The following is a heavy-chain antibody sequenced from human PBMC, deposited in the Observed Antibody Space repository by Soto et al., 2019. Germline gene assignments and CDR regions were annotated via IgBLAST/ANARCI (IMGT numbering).Heavy chain of an antibody. D-gene: IGHD3-3*01. J-gene: IGHJ5*02. CDR2: ISHDGNNQ. CDR3: ARDPDDFWRGYYNCFDL. CDR1: GFTFRNYG. Sequence: QVQLVESGGGVVQPGRSLRLSCAASGFTFRNYGMHWVRQAPGKGLEWVAVISHDGNNQYYADSVKGRFTISRDFSKNTVWLQMTSLRAEDTAVYYCARDPDDFWRGYYNCFDLWGQGTLVTVSS. V-gene: IGHV3-30*03.